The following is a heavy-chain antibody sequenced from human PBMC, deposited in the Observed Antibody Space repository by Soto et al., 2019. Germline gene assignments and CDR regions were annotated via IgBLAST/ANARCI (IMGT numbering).Heavy chain of an antibody. Sequence: PGGSLRLSCAASGFTFSSYAMSWVRQAPGKGLEWVSVVSGSGSSTYYADSVKGRFTISRDNSKNTLYLQMNSLRAEDTAVYYCAKETSPGHSNIDYWGQGNLVTVSS. V-gene: IGHV3-23*01. CDR1: GFTFSSYA. D-gene: IGHD6-13*01. CDR3: AKETSPGHSNIDY. J-gene: IGHJ4*02. CDR2: VSGSGSST.